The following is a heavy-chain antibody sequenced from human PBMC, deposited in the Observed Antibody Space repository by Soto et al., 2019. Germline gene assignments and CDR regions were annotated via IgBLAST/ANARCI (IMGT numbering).Heavy chain of an antibody. Sequence: ASVKVSCKASGGTFSSYAISWVRQAPGQGLEWMGGIIPIFGTANYAQKVQGRGTITADESTSTAYMELSSLRSEDTAVYSCFHPAPNFYDYWGQGTLVTVSS. CDR3: FHPAPNFYDY. CDR1: GGTFSSYA. V-gene: IGHV1-69*13. CDR2: IIPIFGTA. D-gene: IGHD3-3*01. J-gene: IGHJ4*02.